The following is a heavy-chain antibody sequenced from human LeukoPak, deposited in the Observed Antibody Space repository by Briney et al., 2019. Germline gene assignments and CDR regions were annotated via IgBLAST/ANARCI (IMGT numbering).Heavy chain of an antibody. CDR2: ISSSSSTI. J-gene: IGHJ3*02. CDR1: GFTFSSYS. CDR3: ARDHHRRLYDSQARDTFDI. V-gene: IGHV3-48*01. D-gene: IGHD3-22*01. Sequence: GGSLRLSCEASGFTFSSYSMNWVRQAPGKGLEWVSYISSSSSTIYYADSVKVRFTISRDNDKNSLYLQMNSLRAEDTAVYYCARDHHRRLYDSQARDTFDIWGQGTMVTVSS.